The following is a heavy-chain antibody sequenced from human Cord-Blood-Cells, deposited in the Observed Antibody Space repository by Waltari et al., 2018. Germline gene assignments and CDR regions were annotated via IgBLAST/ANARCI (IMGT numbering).Heavy chain of an antibody. V-gene: IGHV1-2*02. Sequence: QVQLVQSGAEVKKPGASVKVSCKASGYTFTGYYMHWVRQAPGQGLEWMGWINPTSGGTNYAQKFQGRVTMTRYTSISTAYMELSRLRSDDTAVYYCARVVLGNDAFDIWGQGTMVTVSS. D-gene: IGHD2-8*02. J-gene: IGHJ3*02. CDR1: GYTFTGYY. CDR3: ARVVLGNDAFDI. CDR2: INPTSGGT.